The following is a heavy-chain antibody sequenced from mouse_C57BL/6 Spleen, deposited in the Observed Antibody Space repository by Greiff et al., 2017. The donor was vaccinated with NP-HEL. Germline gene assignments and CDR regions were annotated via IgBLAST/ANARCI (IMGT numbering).Heavy chain of an antibody. CDR1: GFTFSDYG. Sequence: EVQVVESGGCLLQPGGSLKLSCAASGFTFSDYGMHWVRQAPEKGLELVAYISSGSSTIYYADTVQGRFPISRDNAKNALILQMTSLRSEDTAMYYSARPSCNGSRNAMDYWGQGTSVTVSS. CDR2: ISSGSSTI. CDR3: ARPSCNGSRNAMDY. J-gene: IGHJ4*01. D-gene: IGHD1-1*01. V-gene: IGHV5-17*01.